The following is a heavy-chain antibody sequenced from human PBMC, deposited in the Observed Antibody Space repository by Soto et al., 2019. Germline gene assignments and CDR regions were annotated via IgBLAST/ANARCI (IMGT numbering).Heavy chain of an antibody. J-gene: IGHJ6*03. CDR3: VRDFGWYFRSGYMDV. V-gene: IGHV3-21*02. Sequence: EVQLVESGGGLGKPGGSLRLSCAASGFDFTSYSMNWVRQAPGKGLEWVSSINEDSSYIYYAHSLRGRFTISRDNAKDSLYLQMKSLRAEDTAVYYCVRDFGWYFRSGYMDVWGDGATVTVSS. D-gene: IGHD3-3*01. CDR1: GFDFTSYS. CDR2: INEDSSYI.